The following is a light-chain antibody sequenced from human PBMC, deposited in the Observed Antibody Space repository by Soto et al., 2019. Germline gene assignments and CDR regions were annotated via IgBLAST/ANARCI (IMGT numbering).Light chain of an antibody. V-gene: IGLV2-11*01. CDR3: CSYAGNYTLI. J-gene: IGLJ2*01. Sequence: QSVLTQPRSVSGSPGQSVTISCTGTSSNVGRYKYVSWYQQHPGNTPKLLTYDVNKRPSGVPDRFSGSKSGNTASLTISGLQSEDEADYYCCSYAGNYTLIFGGGTKLTVL. CDR2: DVN. CDR1: SSNVGRYKY.